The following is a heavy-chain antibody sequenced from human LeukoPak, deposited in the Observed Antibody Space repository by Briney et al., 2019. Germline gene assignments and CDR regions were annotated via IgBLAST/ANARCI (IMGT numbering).Heavy chain of an antibody. CDR1: GFTLSNAW. J-gene: IGHJ4*02. V-gene: IGHV3-15*01. D-gene: IGHD3-3*01. Sequence: GGSLRLSCAASGFTLSNAWMSWVRQAPGKGLEWVGRIKTKTEDGTTEYAAPVKSRLTISRDDSKNTLYLQMNSLKTEDTAVYYCTKASFGVFMNYFDYWGQGALVTVSS. CDR2: IKTKTEDGTT. CDR3: TKASFGVFMNYFDY.